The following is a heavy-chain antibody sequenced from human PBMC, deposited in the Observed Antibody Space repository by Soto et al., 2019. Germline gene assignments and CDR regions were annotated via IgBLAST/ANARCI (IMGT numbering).Heavy chain of an antibody. CDR2: ISYDGSNK. J-gene: IGHJ6*02. CDR3: ARREGILLRRYYGMDV. Sequence: QVQLVESGGGVVQPGRSLRLSCAASGFTFSSYGMHWVRQAPGKGLEWVAVISYDGSNKYYADSVKGRFTISRDNSKNTLYLQMNSLRAEDTAVYYCARREGILLRRYYGMDVWGQGTTVTVSS. CDR1: GFTFSSYG. V-gene: IGHV3-30*03. D-gene: IGHD3-22*01.